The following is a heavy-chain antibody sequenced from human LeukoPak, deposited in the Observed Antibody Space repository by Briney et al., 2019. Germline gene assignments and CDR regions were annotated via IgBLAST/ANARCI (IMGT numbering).Heavy chain of an antibody. CDR3: ARGATVTTLDY. D-gene: IGHD4-17*01. J-gene: IGHJ4*02. V-gene: IGHV4-31*03. CDR2: IYYSGSS. CDR1: GGSISSGAYS. Sequence: PSETLSLTCTVSGGSISSGAYSWSWIRQHPGKGLEWIGYIYYSGSSYYNPSLKSRVTMSVDTSKNQFFLKLSSATAADAAVYYCARGATVTTLDYWGQGTLVTVSS.